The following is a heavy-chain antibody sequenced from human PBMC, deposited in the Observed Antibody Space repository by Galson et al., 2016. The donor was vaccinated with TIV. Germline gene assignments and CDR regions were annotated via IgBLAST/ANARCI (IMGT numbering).Heavy chain of an antibody. CDR2: INVYNGNT. V-gene: IGHV1-3*01. CDR3: VRARVKHFEF. CDR1: GYTFTSYT. Sequence: SVKVSCKASGYTFTSYTMHWVRQAPGQRLEWMGWINVYNGNTRYSQKFRDRVTITRDTSATTAYMETYMELGSLKSEDTAVYYCVRARVKHFEFWGRGTLVTVSS. J-gene: IGHJ4*02.